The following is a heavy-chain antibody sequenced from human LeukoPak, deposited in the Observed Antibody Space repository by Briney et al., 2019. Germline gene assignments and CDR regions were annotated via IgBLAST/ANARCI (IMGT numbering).Heavy chain of an antibody. CDR2: INSDGSTT. J-gene: IGHJ4*02. CDR1: GFTFSNYD. CDR3: VREARSYYYDSSGYLNYFDY. V-gene: IGHV3-74*01. D-gene: IGHD3-22*01. Sequence: GGSLRLSCAASGFTFSNYDMSWVRQAPGKGLVWVSRINSDGSTTSYADSVKGRFTISRDNAKNTLYLQMNSLRAEDTAVYYCVREARSYYYDSSGYLNYFDYWGQGTLVTVSS.